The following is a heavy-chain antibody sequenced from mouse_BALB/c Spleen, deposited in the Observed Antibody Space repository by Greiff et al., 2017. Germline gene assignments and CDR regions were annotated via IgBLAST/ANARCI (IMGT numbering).Heavy chain of an antibody. CDR3: ATYGSEFAY. Sequence: VQLQQSGAELVRPGALVKLSCKASGFNIKDYYMHWVKQRPEQGLEWIGWIDPENGNTIYDPKFQGKASITADTSSNTAYLQLSSLTSEDTAVYYCATYGSEFAYWGQGTLVTVSA. CDR1: GFNIKDYY. J-gene: IGHJ3*01. CDR2: IDPENGNT. V-gene: IGHV14-1*02. D-gene: IGHD1-1*01.